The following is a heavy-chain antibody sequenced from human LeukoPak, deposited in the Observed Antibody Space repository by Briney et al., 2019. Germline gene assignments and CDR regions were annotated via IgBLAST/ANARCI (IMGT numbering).Heavy chain of an antibody. Sequence: GGSLRLSCAASGFTFSSYWMSWVRQAPGKGLEWVANIKQDGSEKYYVDSVKGRFTISRDNAKNSLYLQMNSLRAEDTAVYYCARHYDILTGAPSYYYGMDVCGQGTTVTVSS. CDR2: IKQDGSEK. D-gene: IGHD3-9*01. CDR3: ARHYDILTGAPSYYYGMDV. V-gene: IGHV3-7*01. J-gene: IGHJ6*02. CDR1: GFTFSSYW.